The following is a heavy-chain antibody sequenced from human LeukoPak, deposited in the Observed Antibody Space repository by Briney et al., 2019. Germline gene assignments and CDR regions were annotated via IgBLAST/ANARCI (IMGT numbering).Heavy chain of an antibody. V-gene: IGHV4-59*01. Sequence: SETLSLTYSVSDGSINSYYWNWIRRPPGKGLEWIGYIYYNGNTNYSPSLKSRVTMSVDTSKNLFSLKVSSVTAADTAVYYCARGRSNYYGMDVWGQGTTVTVSS. CDR1: DGSINSYY. D-gene: IGHD1-26*01. J-gene: IGHJ6*02. CDR3: ARGRSNYYGMDV. CDR2: IYYNGNT.